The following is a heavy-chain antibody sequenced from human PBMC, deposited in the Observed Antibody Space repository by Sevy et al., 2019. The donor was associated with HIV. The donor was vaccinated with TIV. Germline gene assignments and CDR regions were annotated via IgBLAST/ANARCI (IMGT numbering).Heavy chain of an antibody. CDR3: TRGYYYDSSGYSDY. CDR2: LRSKDYGGAT. J-gene: IGHJ4*02. Sequence: GGSLRLPCTGSGFTFGDYAMSWFRRAPGMGLEWVGFLRSKDYGGATEYAASVKGRFTISRDDSKSIADLQMNSLKTEDTAVYYCTRGYYYDSSGYSDYWDQGTLVTVSS. CDR1: GFTFGDYA. V-gene: IGHV3-49*03. D-gene: IGHD3-22*01.